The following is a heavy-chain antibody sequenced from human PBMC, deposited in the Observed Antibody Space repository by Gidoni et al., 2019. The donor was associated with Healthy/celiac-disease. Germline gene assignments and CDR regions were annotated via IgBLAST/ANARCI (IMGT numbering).Heavy chain of an antibody. CDR2: IRSKANSYAT. CDR3: TSSTQWGGYDGS. Sequence: EVQLVESGGGLVQPGGSLKLSCAASGFTFSGSAMHWVRQASGKGLEWVGRIRSKANSYATAYAASVKGRFTISRDDSKNTAYLQMNSLKTEDTAVYYCTSSTQWGGYDGSWGQGTLVTVSS. D-gene: IGHD5-12*01. J-gene: IGHJ5*02. CDR1: GFTFSGSA. V-gene: IGHV3-73*02.